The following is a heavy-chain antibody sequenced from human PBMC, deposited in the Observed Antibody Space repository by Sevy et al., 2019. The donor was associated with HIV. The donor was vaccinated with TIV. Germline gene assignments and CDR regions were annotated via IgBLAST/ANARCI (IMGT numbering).Heavy chain of an antibody. Sequence: GGSLRLSCVASGFTFTTYTMNWVRQAPGKGLEWVASISSGSDYIFYADSVKGRFPISRDNAKNSLFLQMNSLRAEDTGVYHCARDQYGDYAFDYWGQGTLVTVSS. CDR2: ISSGSDYI. J-gene: IGHJ4*02. CDR3: ARDQYGDYAFDY. CDR1: GFTFTTYT. D-gene: IGHD4-17*01. V-gene: IGHV3-21*01.